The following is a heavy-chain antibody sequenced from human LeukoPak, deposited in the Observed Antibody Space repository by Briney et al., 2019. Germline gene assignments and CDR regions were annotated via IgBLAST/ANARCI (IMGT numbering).Heavy chain of an antibody. Sequence: ASVKVSCKASGYTFTGYYMHWVRQAPGQGLEWMGWINPNSGGTNYAQKFQGRVTMTRDTSISTAYMELSRLRSDDTAVYDCAREERELLWFGEFQTFDYWGQGTLVTVSS. CDR1: GYTFTGYY. J-gene: IGHJ4*02. V-gene: IGHV1-2*02. CDR3: AREERELLWFGEFQTFDY. CDR2: INPNSGGT. D-gene: IGHD3-10*01.